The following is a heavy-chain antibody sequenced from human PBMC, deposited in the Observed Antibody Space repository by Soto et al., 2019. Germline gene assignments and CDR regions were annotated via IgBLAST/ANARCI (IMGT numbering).Heavy chain of an antibody. D-gene: IGHD2-8*01. CDR1: GGTFSSCA. Sequence: ASVKFSCKASGGTFSSCAISWVRQAPGQGLEWMGGIIPIFGTANYAQKFQGRVTITADESTSTAYMELRSLRSEDTAVYYCARDYCTNGVCYNPYYYYYYGMDVWGQGTTVTVSS. CDR2: IIPIFGTA. V-gene: IGHV1-69*13. CDR3: ARDYCTNGVCYNPYYYYYYGMDV. J-gene: IGHJ6*02.